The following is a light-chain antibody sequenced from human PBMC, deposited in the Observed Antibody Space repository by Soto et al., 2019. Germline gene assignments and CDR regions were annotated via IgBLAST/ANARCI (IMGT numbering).Light chain of an antibody. CDR3: EAWDYSLNGYV. V-gene: IGLV1-44*01. CDR2: SNN. Sequence: QSALTQPPSASGTPGQRVTISCSGSSSNIGSNTVNWYQQLPGTAPKLLIYSNNQRPSGVPDRFSGSKSGTSASLAISGLQSEDEADYYCEAWDYSLNGYVFGTGTKVTVL. J-gene: IGLJ1*01. CDR1: SSNIGSNT.